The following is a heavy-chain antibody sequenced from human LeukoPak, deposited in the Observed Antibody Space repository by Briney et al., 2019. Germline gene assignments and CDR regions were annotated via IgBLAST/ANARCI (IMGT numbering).Heavy chain of an antibody. Sequence: PSETLSLTCTVSGGSISSGGYYWSWIRQPPGKGLEWIGYFYHSGSTYYNPSLKSRVTISVDRSKNQFSLKLSSVTAADTAVYYCARSGQGGSYRGDAFDIWGQGTMVTVSS. CDR1: GGSISSGGYY. D-gene: IGHD1-26*01. CDR3: ARSGQGGSYRGDAFDI. J-gene: IGHJ3*02. CDR2: FYHSGST. V-gene: IGHV4-30-2*01.